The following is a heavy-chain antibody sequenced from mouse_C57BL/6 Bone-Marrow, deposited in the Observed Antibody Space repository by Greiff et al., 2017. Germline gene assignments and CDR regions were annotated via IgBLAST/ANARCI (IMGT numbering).Heavy chain of an antibody. CDR2: IHPNSGST. V-gene: IGHV1-64*01. J-gene: IGHJ2*01. CDR3: ALYDGYTYYFDY. CDR1: GYTFTSYW. D-gene: IGHD2-3*01. Sequence: VQLQQPGAELVKPGASVKLSCKASGYTFTSYWMHWVKQRPGQGLEWIGMIHPNSGSTNYNEKFKSKATLTVDKSSSTAYMQLSSLTSEDSAVYYCALYDGYTYYFDYWGQGTTLTVSS.